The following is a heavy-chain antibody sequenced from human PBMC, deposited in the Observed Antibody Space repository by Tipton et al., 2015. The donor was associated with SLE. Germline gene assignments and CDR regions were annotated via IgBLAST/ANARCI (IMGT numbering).Heavy chain of an antibody. CDR2: IYPGDSDT. J-gene: IGHJ3*01. V-gene: IGHV5-51*03. CDR3: ARTGGYSDAVDF. D-gene: IGHD4-23*01. Sequence: VQLVQSGAEVRRPGESLKISCEASGYSFATYWIAWVRQMPGKGLEWMGNIYPGDSDTRYSPSFQGQVTISADKSISTAYLQWSSLKASDTAMYYCARTGGYSDAVDFWRQGTMVTVSS. CDR1: GYSFATYW.